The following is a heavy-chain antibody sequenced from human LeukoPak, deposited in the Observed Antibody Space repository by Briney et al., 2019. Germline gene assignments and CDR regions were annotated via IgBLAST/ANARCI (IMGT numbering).Heavy chain of an antibody. D-gene: IGHD1-26*01. CDR2: IRYDGSDK. V-gene: IGHV3-30*02. J-gene: IGHJ4*02. CDR1: GFTFSSYG. Sequence: PGRSLRLSCAASGFTFSSYGMHWVRQAPGKGLEWVAFIRYDGSDKYYADSVKGRFTISRDNSKNTLYLQMNSVRAEDTAVYYCAKDSWEVGATSEVDYWGQGTLVTVSS. CDR3: AKDSWEVGATSEVDY.